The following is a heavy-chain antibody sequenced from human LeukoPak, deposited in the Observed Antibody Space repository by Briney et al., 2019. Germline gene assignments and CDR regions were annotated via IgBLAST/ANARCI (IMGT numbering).Heavy chain of an antibody. CDR1: GFTFSSYA. Sequence: GGSLRLSCAASGFTFSSYAMSWVRQAPGKGLGWVSAISGGGGSTYYADSVKGRFTISRDNSKNTLYLQMNSLKTEDTAVYYCTTDGNYVWGSYRSYTFDYWGQGTLVTVSS. V-gene: IGHV3-23*01. J-gene: IGHJ4*02. D-gene: IGHD3-16*02. CDR3: TTDGNYVWGSYRSYTFDY. CDR2: ISGGGGST.